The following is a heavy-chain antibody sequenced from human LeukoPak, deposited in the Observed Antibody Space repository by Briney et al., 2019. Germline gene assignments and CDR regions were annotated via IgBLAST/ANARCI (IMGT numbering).Heavy chain of an antibody. J-gene: IGHJ4*02. CDR1: GYTFTSYA. CDR3: ARGGWFGEPLH. Sequence: ASVKVSCKASGYTFTSYAMNWVRQAPGQGLEWMGWMNPNSGNTGYAQKFQGRVTITRNTSISTAYMELSSLRSEDTAVYYCARGGWFGEPLHWGQGTLVTVSS. V-gene: IGHV1-8*03. D-gene: IGHD3-10*01. CDR2: MNPNSGNT.